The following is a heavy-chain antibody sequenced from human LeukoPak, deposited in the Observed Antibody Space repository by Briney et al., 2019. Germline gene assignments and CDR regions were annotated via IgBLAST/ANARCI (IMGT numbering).Heavy chain of an antibody. CDR3: ARMRGDIVVVPAAYFDY. D-gene: IGHD2-2*01. CDR1: GGSFSGYY. Sequence: PSETLSLTCAVYGGSFSGYYWSWIRQPPGKGLEWIGYIYYSGSTNYNPSLKSRVTISVDTSKNQFSLKLSSVTAADTAVYHCARMRGDIVVVPAAYFDYWGQGTLVTVSS. J-gene: IGHJ4*02. V-gene: IGHV4-59*01. CDR2: IYYSGST.